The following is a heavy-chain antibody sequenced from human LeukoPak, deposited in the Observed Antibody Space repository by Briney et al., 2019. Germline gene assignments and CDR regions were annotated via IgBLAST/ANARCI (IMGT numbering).Heavy chain of an antibody. CDR3: ASRPVPSLGPLDY. CDR1: GFSLSHYA. Sequence: PGGPLRLSCAASGFSLSHYAMNWVRQAPGKGLEWVSAISGSDDSPHYADSVKGRFTISRDNSKNTLYLQMDSLRADDTAVYYCASRPVPSLGPLDYWGQGTLVTVSS. D-gene: IGHD2-2*01. V-gene: IGHV3-23*01. CDR2: ISGSDDSP. J-gene: IGHJ4*02.